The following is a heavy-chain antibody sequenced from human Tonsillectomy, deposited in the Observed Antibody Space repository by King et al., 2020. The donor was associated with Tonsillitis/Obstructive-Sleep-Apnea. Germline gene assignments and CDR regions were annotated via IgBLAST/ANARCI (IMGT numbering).Heavy chain of an antibody. CDR1: GYTFNSYY. CDR3: ARPFAGYSYGRLDY. J-gene: IGHJ4*02. Sequence: QLVQSGTEVKKPGASVKVSCKASGYTFNSYYVHWLRQAPGQGLEWMGIFNPMGGITEYAQKFQGRVTMTRVTSTSTVYMELSSLRSEDTAVYYCARPFAGYSYGRLDYWGQGTLVTVSS. D-gene: IGHD5-12*01. CDR2: FNPMGGIT. V-gene: IGHV1-46*02.